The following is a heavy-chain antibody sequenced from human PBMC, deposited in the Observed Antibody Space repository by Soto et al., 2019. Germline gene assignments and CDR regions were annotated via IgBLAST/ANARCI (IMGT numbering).Heavy chain of an antibody. V-gene: IGHV1-69*06. CDR1: GGTFNSYG. J-gene: IGHJ4*02. CDR3: ARVRVIRGVIPSHFGL. Sequence: QDHLAQSGAEVKKPGSSVTVSCKASGGTFNSYGISWVRQAPGQGLDWMGVIIPLYGTVNYAQKFQGRVSITADKSTSTADMVLSSLRSDDTAVYYCARVRVIRGVIPSHFGLWGQGTLVTVSS. D-gene: IGHD3-10*01. CDR2: IIPLYGTV.